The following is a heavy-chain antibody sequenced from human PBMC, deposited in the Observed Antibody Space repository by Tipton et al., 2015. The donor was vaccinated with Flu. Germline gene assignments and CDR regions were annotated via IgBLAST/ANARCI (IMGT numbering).Heavy chain of an antibody. Sequence: QLVQSGAEVKKPGEFLKISCKGSGYSFTSYWIGWVRQMPGKGLEWMGIIYPGDSDTRYSPSFQGQVTISADKSISTAYLQWSSLKASDTAMYYCVRQPYLGDYGGYFDYWGQGTLVTVSS. J-gene: IGHJ4*02. D-gene: IGHD4-17*01. CDR2: IYPGDSDT. V-gene: IGHV5-51*01. CDR3: VRQPYLGDYGGYFDY. CDR1: GYSFTSYW.